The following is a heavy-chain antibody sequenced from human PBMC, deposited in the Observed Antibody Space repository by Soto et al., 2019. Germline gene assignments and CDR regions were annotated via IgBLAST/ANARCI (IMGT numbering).Heavy chain of an antibody. D-gene: IGHD3-22*01. CDR2: ISAYNGNT. CDR1: GYTFTSYG. Sequence: ASVKVSCKASGYTFTSYGISWVRQAPGQGLEWMGWISAYNGNTDYAQKLQGRVTMTTDTSTSTAYRELRSLRSDDTAVYDCARVLYSYDRSGYFDAFDIWGQGTMVTVSS. V-gene: IGHV1-18*01. J-gene: IGHJ3*02. CDR3: ARVLYSYDRSGYFDAFDI.